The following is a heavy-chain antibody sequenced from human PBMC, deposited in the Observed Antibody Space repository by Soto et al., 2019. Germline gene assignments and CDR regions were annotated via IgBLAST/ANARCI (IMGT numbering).Heavy chain of an antibody. CDR1: GFTFSSYG. J-gene: IGHJ4*02. D-gene: IGHD6-19*01. CDR2: IWYDGSNK. Sequence: PGGSLRLSCAASGFTFSSYGMHWVRQAPGKGLEWVAVIWYDGSNKYYADSVKGRFTISRDNSKNTLYLQMNSLRAEDTAVYYCARDSSGWSYDGTIDYWGQGTLVTVSS. CDR3: ARDSSGWSYDGTIDY. V-gene: IGHV3-33*01.